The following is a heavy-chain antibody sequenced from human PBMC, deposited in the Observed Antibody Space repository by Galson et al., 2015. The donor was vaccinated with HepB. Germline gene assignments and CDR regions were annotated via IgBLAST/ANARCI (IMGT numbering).Heavy chain of an antibody. Sequence: SVKVSCKASGGTFSSYAISWVRQAPGQGLEWMGGIIPIFGTANYAQKFQGRVTITADKSTSTAYMELSSLRSEDTAVYYCARANWNDGMFDPWGQGTLVTVSS. CDR2: IIPIFGTA. CDR1: GGTFSSYA. J-gene: IGHJ5*02. CDR3: ARANWNDGMFDP. D-gene: IGHD1-1*01. V-gene: IGHV1-69*06.